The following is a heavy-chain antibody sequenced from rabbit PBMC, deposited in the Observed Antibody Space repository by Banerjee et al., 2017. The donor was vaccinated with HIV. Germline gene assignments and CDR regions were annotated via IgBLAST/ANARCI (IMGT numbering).Heavy chain of an antibody. CDR1: GFSFSSSYY. D-gene: IGHD2-1*01. CDR2: IYAGSSGST. Sequence: QSLEESGGDLVKPGASLTLTCTASGFSFSSSYYMCWVRQAPGKGLEWIACIYAGSSGSTYYASWAKGRFTISKTSSTTVTLQMTSLTAADTATYFCARDTYDDYGDYPYYFNLWGQGTLVTVS. J-gene: IGHJ4*01. V-gene: IGHV1S40*01. CDR3: ARDTYDDYGDYPYYFNL.